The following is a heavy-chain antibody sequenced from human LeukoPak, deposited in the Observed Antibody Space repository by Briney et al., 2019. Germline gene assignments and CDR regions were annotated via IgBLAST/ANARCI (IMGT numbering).Heavy chain of an antibody. D-gene: IGHD2-2*01. CDR1: GFTFSSYW. Sequence: GGSLRLSCAASGFTFSSYWMHWVCQTPGRGLVWVSRINSDGSTINYADSVKGRFTISRDNAKNTLYLQMDSLRADDTAVYYCTRETVVVPTASLGYWGLGTLVTVSS. CDR2: INSDGSTI. J-gene: IGHJ4*02. CDR3: TRETVVVPTASLGY. V-gene: IGHV3-74*01.